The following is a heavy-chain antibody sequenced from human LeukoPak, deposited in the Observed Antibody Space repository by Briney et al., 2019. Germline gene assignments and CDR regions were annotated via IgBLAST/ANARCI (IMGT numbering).Heavy chain of an antibody. Sequence: SVKVSCMASGGTFSSYAISGVRPAPGQGLAWVGGIFPIFGTANYEQKFQGRVTITADESTSTAYMELSSLRSEDTAVYYCARGGYYYDSSGYIDAFYIWGQGTMVTVSS. D-gene: IGHD3-22*01. CDR2: IFPIFGTA. CDR1: GGTFSSYA. J-gene: IGHJ3*02. CDR3: ARGGYYYDSSGYIDAFYI. V-gene: IGHV1-69*13.